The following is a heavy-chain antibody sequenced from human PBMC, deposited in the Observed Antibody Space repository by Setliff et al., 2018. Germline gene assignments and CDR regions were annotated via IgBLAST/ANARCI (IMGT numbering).Heavy chain of an antibody. D-gene: IGHD3-16*02. CDR3: ARSLSFLGGYYYYYMDV. CDR2: IIPMFGT. CDR1: GGTFSSYV. V-gene: IGHV1-69*13. Sequence: GASVKVSCKASGGTFSSYVISWVREAPGQGLEWMGGIIPMFGTNYAQKFQGRVTITADESTSTAYMELSSLRSEDTAVYYCARSLSFLGGYYYYYMDVWGKGTTVTVSS. J-gene: IGHJ6*03.